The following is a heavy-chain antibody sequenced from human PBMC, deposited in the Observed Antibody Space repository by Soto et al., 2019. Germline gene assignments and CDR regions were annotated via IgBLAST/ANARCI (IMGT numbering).Heavy chain of an antibody. CDR2: IYYSGST. CDR3: ARDRAGALYFDY. V-gene: IGHV4-31*03. CDR1: GGSISSGGYY. J-gene: IGHJ4*02. D-gene: IGHD6-13*01. Sequence: QVQLQESGPGLVKPSQTLSLTCTVSGGSISSGGYYWSWIRQHPGKGLEWIGYIYYSGSTYYNPSLKSRXXIXVGXSKNQFSLKLSSVTAADTAVYYCARDRAGALYFDYWGQGTLVTVSS.